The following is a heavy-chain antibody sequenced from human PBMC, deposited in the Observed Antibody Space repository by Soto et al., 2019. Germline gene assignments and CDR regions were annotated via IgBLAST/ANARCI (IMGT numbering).Heavy chain of an antibody. D-gene: IGHD3-22*01. CDR3: AREDSGVMIVIGLDY. Sequence: ASVKVSCKASGYTFTGYYMHWVRQAPGQGLEWMGWINPNSGGTNYAQKFQGRVTMTRDTSISTAYMELSRPRSDDTAVYYCAREDSGVMIVIGLDYWGQGTLVTVSS. CDR1: GYTFTGYY. V-gene: IGHV1-2*02. CDR2: INPNSGGT. J-gene: IGHJ4*02.